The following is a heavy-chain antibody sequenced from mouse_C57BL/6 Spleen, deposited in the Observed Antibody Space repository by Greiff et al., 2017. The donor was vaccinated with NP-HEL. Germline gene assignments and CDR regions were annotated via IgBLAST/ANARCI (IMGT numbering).Heavy chain of an antibody. CDR2: ISDGGSYT. CDR3: ARDYYGSSYGAMDY. Sequence: EVKLQESGGGLVKPGGSLKLSCAASGFTFSSYAMSWVRQTPEKRLEWVATISDGGSYTYYPDNVKGRFTISRDNAKNNLYLQMSHLKSEDTAMYYCARDYYGSSYGAMDYWGQGTSVTVSS. D-gene: IGHD1-1*01. J-gene: IGHJ4*01. CDR1: GFTFSSYA. V-gene: IGHV5-4*01.